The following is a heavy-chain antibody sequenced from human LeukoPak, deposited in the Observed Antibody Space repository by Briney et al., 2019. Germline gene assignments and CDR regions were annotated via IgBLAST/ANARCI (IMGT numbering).Heavy chain of an antibody. V-gene: IGHV4-39*07. CDR2: IYYSGST. J-gene: IGHJ4*02. D-gene: IGHD3-3*01. Sequence: SETLSLTCTVSGGSISSSSYYWGWIRQPPGKGLEWIGSIYYSGSTFYNPSLKSRVTISVDTSKNQFSLKLSSVTAADTAVYYCARDRAGGLRLVEWLSAFDYWGQGTLVTVSS. CDR3: ARDRAGGLRLVEWLSAFDY. CDR1: GGSISSSSYY.